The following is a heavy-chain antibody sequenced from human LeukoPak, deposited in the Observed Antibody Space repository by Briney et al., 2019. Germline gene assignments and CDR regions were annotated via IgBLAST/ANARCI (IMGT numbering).Heavy chain of an antibody. CDR3: ARAFTVTQTFDY. CDR1: GGTFSSYA. D-gene: IGHD4-11*01. J-gene: IGHJ4*02. Sequence: GASVKVSCKASGGTFSSYAMSWVRQAPGQGLEWMGRIIPILGIANYAQKFQGRVTITADKSTSTAYMELSSLRSEDTAVYYCARAFTVTQTFDYWGQGTLVTVSS. V-gene: IGHV1-69*04. CDR2: IIPILGIA.